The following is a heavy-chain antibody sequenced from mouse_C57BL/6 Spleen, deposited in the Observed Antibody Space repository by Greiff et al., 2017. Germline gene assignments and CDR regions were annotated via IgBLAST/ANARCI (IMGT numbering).Heavy chain of an antibody. CDR2: IRSKSNNYAT. CDR1: GFSFNTYA. CDR3: VRSWDPYWYFDV. D-gene: IGHD4-1*01. Sequence: EVKLQESGGGLVQPKGSLKLSCAASGFSFNTYAMNWVRQAPGKGLEWVARIRSKSNNYATYYADSVKDRFTISRDDSESMLYLQMNNLKTEDTAMYYCVRSWDPYWYFDVWGTGTTVTVSS. V-gene: IGHV10-1*01. J-gene: IGHJ1*03.